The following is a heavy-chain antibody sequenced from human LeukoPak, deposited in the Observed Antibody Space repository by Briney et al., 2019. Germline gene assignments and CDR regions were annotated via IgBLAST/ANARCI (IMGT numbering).Heavy chain of an antibody. J-gene: IGHJ4*02. CDR2: INPNSGDT. CDR1: GYTFTGYY. V-gene: IGHV1-2*02. D-gene: IGHD6-19*01. CDR3: ARDLKMGYSSGRYSWGTGSSNDY. Sequence: GASVKVSCKASGYTFTGYYMHWVRQAPGQGLEWMGWINPNSGDTNYAQKFQGRVTMTRDTSISTAYMELSRLRSDDTAVYYCARDLKMGYSSGRYSWGTGSSNDYWGQGTLVTVSS.